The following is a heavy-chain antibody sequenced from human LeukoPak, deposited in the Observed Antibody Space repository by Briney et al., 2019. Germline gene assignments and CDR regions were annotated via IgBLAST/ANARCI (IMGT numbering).Heavy chain of an antibody. CDR2: INHSGST. Sequence: SETLSLTCAVYGGSFSGYYWSWIRQPPGKGLEWIGEINHSGSTNYNPSLKSRVTISVDTSKNQFSLKLSSVTAADTAVYYCARAILSGYPDSWGQGTLVIVFS. D-gene: IGHD3-3*01. CDR3: ARAILSGYPDS. CDR1: GGSFSGYY. J-gene: IGHJ4*02. V-gene: IGHV4-34*01.